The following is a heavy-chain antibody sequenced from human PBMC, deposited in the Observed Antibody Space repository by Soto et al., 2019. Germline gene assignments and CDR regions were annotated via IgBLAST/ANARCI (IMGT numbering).Heavy chain of an antibody. V-gene: IGHV3-23*01. Sequence: EVHLLESGGGLVQPGGSLRVSCAASGFTFGSYAMSWVRQAPGKGLEWVSSLSGSGGGTYYSDSVKGRLTISRDNFKNMLYLQMNSLRAEDTAVYYCAKNAANYYDSSGYGPFDYWGRGPLVTVSS. D-gene: IGHD3-22*01. CDR3: AKNAANYYDSSGYGPFDY. J-gene: IGHJ4*02. CDR2: LSGSGGGT. CDR1: GFTFGSYA.